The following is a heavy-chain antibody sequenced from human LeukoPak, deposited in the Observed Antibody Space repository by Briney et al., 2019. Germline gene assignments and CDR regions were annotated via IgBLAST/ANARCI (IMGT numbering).Heavy chain of an antibody. D-gene: IGHD5-18*01. CDR1: GFTFSSYS. CDR3: AREPYSYGPHSDY. J-gene: IGHJ4*02. Sequence: GGSLRLSCAASGFTFSSYSMNWVRQAPGKGLEWVSSISGSSSYIYYADSVKGRFTISRDNAKNSLYLQMNSLRAEDTAVYYCAREPYSYGPHSDYWGQGTLVTVSS. CDR2: ISGSSSYI. V-gene: IGHV3-21*01.